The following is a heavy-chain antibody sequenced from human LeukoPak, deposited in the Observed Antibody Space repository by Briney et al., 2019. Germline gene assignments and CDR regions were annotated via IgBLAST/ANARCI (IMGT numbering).Heavy chain of an antibody. D-gene: IGHD3-10*01. CDR3: AKVRTPRYYGSGSYGY. Sequence: GSLRLSCAASGFTFSSYAMSWVRQAPGKGLEWVSAISGSGGSTYYADSVKGRFTISRDNSKNTLYLQMNSLRAEDTAVYYCAKVRTPRYYGSGSYGYWGQGTLVTVSS. CDR2: ISGSGGST. V-gene: IGHV3-23*01. J-gene: IGHJ4*02. CDR1: GFTFSSYA.